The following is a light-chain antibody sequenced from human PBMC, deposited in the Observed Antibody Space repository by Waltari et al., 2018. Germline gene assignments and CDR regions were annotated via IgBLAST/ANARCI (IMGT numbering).Light chain of an antibody. CDR1: SSDVGTYNY. CDR3: SSYITTNTLEL. V-gene: IGLV2-14*03. Sequence: QSALTQPASVSGSPGQSITISCTGTSSDVGTYNYVSWYQQHPGKAPKLLIYDVSYRPSGVSYLFSCSKSGNTASLTISGLQAEDGADYYCSSYITTNTLELFGGGTSLTVL. J-gene: IGLJ3*02. CDR2: DVS.